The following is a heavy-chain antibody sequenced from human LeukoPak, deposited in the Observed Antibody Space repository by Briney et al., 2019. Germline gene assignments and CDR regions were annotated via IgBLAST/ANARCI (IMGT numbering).Heavy chain of an antibody. CDR2: MNPNSGNT. Sequence: ASVKVSCKASGYTFTSYDINWVRQATGQGLEGMGWMNPNSGNTGFAQKFQGRVTMTRNTSISTAYMELSSLISEDTAVYYCARGKLAGSPRYGMDVWGQGTTVTVSS. D-gene: IGHD1-26*01. V-gene: IGHV1-8*01. CDR1: GYTFTSYD. CDR3: ARGKLAGSPRYGMDV. J-gene: IGHJ6*02.